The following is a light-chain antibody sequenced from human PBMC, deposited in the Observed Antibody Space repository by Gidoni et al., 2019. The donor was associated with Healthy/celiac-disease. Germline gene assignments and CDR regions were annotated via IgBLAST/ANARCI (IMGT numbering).Light chain of an antibody. CDR3: QQYNSYSPT. J-gene: IGKJ2*01. CDR1: QSISSW. Sequence: DIQMTQSPSTLSASVGDRVTSTCLASQSISSWLAWYQQKPGKAPKLMIYDAYSVESGVPSRFRGSGSGTEFTLTISSLQPDDFATYYCQQYNSYSPTFGQWTKLEIK. CDR2: DAY. V-gene: IGKV1-5*01.